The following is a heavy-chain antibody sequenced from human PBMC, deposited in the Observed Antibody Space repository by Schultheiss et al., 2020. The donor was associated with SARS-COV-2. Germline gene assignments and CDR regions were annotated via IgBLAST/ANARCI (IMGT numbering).Heavy chain of an antibody. CDR2: ISPSGGST. D-gene: IGHD6-6*01. CDR1: GGTFSSYA. Sequence: ASVKVSCKASGGTFSSYAISWVRQAPGQGLEWMGGISPSGGSTSYAQKFQGRVTMTRDTSTSTVYMELSSLRSEDTAVYYCARSFEWQLASGCYYYYGMDVWGQGTTVTVSS. J-gene: IGHJ6*02. CDR3: ARSFEWQLASGCYYYYGMDV. V-gene: IGHV1-46*01.